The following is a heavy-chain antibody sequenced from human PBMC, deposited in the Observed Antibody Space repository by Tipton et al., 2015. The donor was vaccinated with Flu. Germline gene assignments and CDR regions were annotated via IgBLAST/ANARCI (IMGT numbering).Heavy chain of an antibody. J-gene: IGHJ4*02. Sequence: LRLSCTVSGVSISSYYWSWIRQPPGKGLEWIGYIYYSGSTNYNPSLKSRVTISVDTSKNQFSLKLSSVTAADTAVYYCATEYRGGGNRYYFDYWGQGTLVTVSS. V-gene: IGHV4-59*01. CDR2: IYYSGST. D-gene: IGHD4-23*01. CDR1: GVSISSYY. CDR3: ATEYRGGGNRYYFDY.